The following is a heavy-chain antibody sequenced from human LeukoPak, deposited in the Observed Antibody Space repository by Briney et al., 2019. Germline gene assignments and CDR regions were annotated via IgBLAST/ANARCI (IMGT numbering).Heavy chain of an antibody. J-gene: IGHJ5*02. CDR1: GYTFTGYY. CDR2: INPNSGGT. V-gene: IGHV1-2*02. D-gene: IGHD4-17*01. Sequence: ASVKVSCKASGYTFTGYYMHWVRQAPGQGLEWMGWINPNSGGTNYAQKFQGRVTMTRDTSISTAYMELSRLRSEDTAVYYCARDSTVTTFRGCVDPWGQGTLVTVSS. CDR3: ARDSTVTTFRGCVDP.